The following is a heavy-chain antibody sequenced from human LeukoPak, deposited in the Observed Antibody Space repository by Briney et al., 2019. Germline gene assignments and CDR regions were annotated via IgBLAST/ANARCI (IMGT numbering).Heavy chain of an antibody. CDR1: GYTFTSYG. CDR3: ARELEPYGSGTSFDY. D-gene: IGHD3-10*01. Sequence: GASVKVSCKASGYTFTSYGISWVRQAPGQGLEWMGWISAYNGNTNYAQKLQGRVTMTTDTSTSTAYMELRSLRSDDTAVYYCARELEPYGSGTSFDYWGQGTLVTVSS. V-gene: IGHV1-18*01. J-gene: IGHJ4*02. CDR2: ISAYNGNT.